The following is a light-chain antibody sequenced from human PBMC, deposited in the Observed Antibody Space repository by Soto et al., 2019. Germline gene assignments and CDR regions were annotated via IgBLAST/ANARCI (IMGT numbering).Light chain of an antibody. CDR1: SSDVGSYNL. CDR2: EGS. Sequence: QSALTQPASVSGSPGQSITISCTGTSSDVGSYNLVSWYQQHPCKDPKLMIYEGSKRPSGGSNRFSGSKSGNTASLTISGLEAEDEGDYYCCSYAGSSTLVFGGGTKVTVL. J-gene: IGLJ2*01. CDR3: CSYAGSSTLV. V-gene: IGLV2-23*01.